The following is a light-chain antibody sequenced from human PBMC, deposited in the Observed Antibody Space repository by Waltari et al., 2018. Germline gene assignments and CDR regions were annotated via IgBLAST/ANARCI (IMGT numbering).Light chain of an antibody. CDR2: KNN. CDR3: AAWDDSLSGVV. CDR1: STNIGNNS. Sequence: QSVLTQPHPASGTPGQTVTLAHSGSSTNIGNNSVYWYWHLPGAAPNLLIYKNNQRPSGVPNRFCGSKSGTSASLAISGLRSEDEADYYWAAWDDSLSGVVFGGGTKLTVL. J-gene: IGLJ2*01. V-gene: IGLV1-47*01.